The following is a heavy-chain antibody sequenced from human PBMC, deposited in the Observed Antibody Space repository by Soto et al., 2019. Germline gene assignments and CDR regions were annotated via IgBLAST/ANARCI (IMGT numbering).Heavy chain of an antibody. J-gene: IGHJ6*03. D-gene: IGHD3-10*02. V-gene: IGHV3-23*01. CDR3: AKDLYYDVTYYYYYMDV. CDR2: ISGSGGST. Sequence: EVQLLESGGGLVQPGGSLRLSCAASGFTFSSYAMSWVRQAPGKGLEWVSAISGSGGSTYYADSVKGRFTISRDNSKNTLYLQMNSMRAEDTAVYYCAKDLYYDVTYYYYYMDVWGKGTTVTVSS. CDR1: GFTFSSYA.